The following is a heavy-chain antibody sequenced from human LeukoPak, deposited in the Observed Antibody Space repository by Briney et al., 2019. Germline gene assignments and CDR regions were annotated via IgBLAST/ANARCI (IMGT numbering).Heavy chain of an antibody. V-gene: IGHV4-39*07. D-gene: IGHD6-6*01. CDR2: IYHTGST. Sequence: SETLSLTCTVSGGSISSSSYYWGWIRQPPGKGLEWIVNIYHTGSTYYNPSLESRVTISVDASKDQFSLKLSSVTAADTAVYYCVRSSSSIFDYWGQGTLVTVSS. CDR3: VRSSSSIFDY. J-gene: IGHJ4*02. CDR1: GGSISSSSYY.